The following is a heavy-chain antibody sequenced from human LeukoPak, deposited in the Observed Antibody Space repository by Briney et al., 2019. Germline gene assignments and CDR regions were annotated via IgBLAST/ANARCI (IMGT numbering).Heavy chain of an antibody. J-gene: IGHJ5*02. D-gene: IGHD6-13*01. CDR2: IYYSGST. Sequence: PSETLSLTCTVSGGSISSYYWSWIRQPPRKGLEWIGYIYYSGSTNYNPSLKSRVTISVDTSKNQFSLKLSSVTAADTAVYYCARQRADSSSWDDENWFDPWGQGTLVTVSS. CDR1: GGSISSYY. CDR3: ARQRADSSSWDDENWFDP. V-gene: IGHV4-59*08.